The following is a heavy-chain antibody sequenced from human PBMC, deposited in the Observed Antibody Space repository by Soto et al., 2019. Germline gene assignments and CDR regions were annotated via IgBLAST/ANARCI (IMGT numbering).Heavy chain of an antibody. J-gene: IGHJ6*01. Sequence: QVQVLQSGAEVKKPGASVKVSCKASGYAFSSYDIHWVRQATGQGLEWMGWMNPNSGNTGYAQKFQGRVTMTWDTSISTAYMELSSLRSEDTAVYYCTREAYVVVTHMDVWGQVTTVNVSS. CDR3: TREAYVVVTHMDV. V-gene: IGHV1-8*01. D-gene: IGHD2-21*02. CDR2: MNPNSGNT. CDR1: GYAFSSYD.